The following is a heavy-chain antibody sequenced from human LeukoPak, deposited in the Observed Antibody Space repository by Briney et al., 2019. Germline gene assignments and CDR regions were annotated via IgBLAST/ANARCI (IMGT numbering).Heavy chain of an antibody. V-gene: IGHV3-48*03. CDR1: GFTFSSYE. CDR2: INSRGNTM. D-gene: IGHD6-19*01. Sequence: GGSLRLSCAASGFTFSSYEMNWVRQAPGKGLEWVSYINSRGNTMNYADSAKGRFTISRDNAKNSLYLQMNSLRAEDTAVYYCARAFIGSGWYYFDYWGQGTLVTVSS. CDR3: ARAFIGSGWYYFDY. J-gene: IGHJ4*02.